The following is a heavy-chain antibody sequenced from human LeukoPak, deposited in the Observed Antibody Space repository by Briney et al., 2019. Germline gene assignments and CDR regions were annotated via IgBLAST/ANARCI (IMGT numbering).Heavy chain of an antibody. V-gene: IGHV3-74*01. J-gene: IGHJ4*02. CDR2: INSDGTSI. Sequence: GGSLRLSCAASGYTFSSYWMHWVRHAPGKGLVWVSRINSDGTSISYADSVKGRFTISRDNAKNTLYLQMNSLRAEDTAVYYCARDAHGYNYAPNWGQGTLVTVSS. CDR3: ARDAHGYNYAPN. CDR1: GYTFSSYW. D-gene: IGHD5-18*01.